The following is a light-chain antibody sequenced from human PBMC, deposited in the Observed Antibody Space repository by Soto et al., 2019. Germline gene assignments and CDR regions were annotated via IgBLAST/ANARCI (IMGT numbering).Light chain of an antibody. CDR2: GAS. Sequence: EIVLTQSPGTLSLSPGERATLSCRASQSVSSSHLVWYQQKPGQAPRLLIYGASSRATGVPDRFSGSGSGTDFTLTISRLEAEDFAVYYCQQYVNSPYTFGQGTKLEIK. J-gene: IGKJ2*01. CDR3: QQYVNSPYT. CDR1: QSVSSSH. V-gene: IGKV3-20*01.